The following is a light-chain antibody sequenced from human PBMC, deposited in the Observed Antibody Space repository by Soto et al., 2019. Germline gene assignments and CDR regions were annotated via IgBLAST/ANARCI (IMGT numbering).Light chain of an antibody. V-gene: IGLV2-14*01. CDR3: ISYIPSTTTYWV. CDR2: EVY. CDR1: NSDVGGYDR. J-gene: IGLJ3*02. Sequence: QSALTQPASVSGSPGQSITISCTGTNSDVGGYDRVSWYQHHPGKAPKLLIFEVYNRPSGISDRFSGSKSGDTASLTISGLQAEDEADYYCISYIPSTTTYWVFGGGTKLTVL.